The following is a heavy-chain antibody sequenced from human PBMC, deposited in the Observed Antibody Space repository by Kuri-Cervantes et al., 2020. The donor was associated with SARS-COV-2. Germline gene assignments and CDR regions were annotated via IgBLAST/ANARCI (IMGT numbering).Heavy chain of an antibody. CDR1: GFIFSDYA. V-gene: IGHV3-33*08. J-gene: IGHJ6*02. CDR3: ARDSEGSTAVRPGYFYGMDV. CDR2: IWNDGSNK. D-gene: IGHD6-6*01. Sequence: GESLKISCAASGFIFSDYAIDWVRQAPGKGLEWVAIIWNDGSNKFYGDSVRGRFTISRDNSKSTLYLQMNSLRAEDTAVYYCARDSEGSTAVRPGYFYGMDVWGQGTTVTVSS.